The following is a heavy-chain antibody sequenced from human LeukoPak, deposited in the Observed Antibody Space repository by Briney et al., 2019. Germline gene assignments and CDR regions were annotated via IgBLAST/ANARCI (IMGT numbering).Heavy chain of an antibody. V-gene: IGHV4-31*03. CDR2: IHSSGVS. CDR3: ARDALDTTVRGTTPGGFDP. J-gene: IGHJ5*02. CDR1: GGSISSGGFF. Sequence: SETLSLTCTVSGGSISSGGFFWSWIRQHPGKGLEWVGYIHSSGVSNSNPSLRSRVTLSVDTSKNQFSLKLTSVTAADTAVYYCARDALDTTVRGTTPGGFDPWGQGTLVTVSS. D-gene: IGHD3-10*01.